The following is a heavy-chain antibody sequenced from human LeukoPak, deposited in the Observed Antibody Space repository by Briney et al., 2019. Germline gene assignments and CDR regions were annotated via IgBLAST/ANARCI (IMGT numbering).Heavy chain of an antibody. D-gene: IGHD3-10*01. J-gene: IGHJ4*02. Sequence: ASVKVSCKASGYTFTGYYMHWVRQAPGQGLEWMGWINPYSGGTNYARKFQGRVTMTRDSSISTAYMELSSLRSDDTAVYYCARGHTLRGFDFWGQGTLVTVSS. V-gene: IGHV1-2*02. CDR2: INPYSGGT. CDR3: ARGHTLRGFDF. CDR1: GYTFTGYY.